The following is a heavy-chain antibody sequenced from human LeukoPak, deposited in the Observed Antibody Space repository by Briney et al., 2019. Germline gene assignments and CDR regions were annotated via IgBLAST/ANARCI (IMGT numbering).Heavy chain of an antibody. CDR1: GVSISSGSYY. J-gene: IGHJ5*02. CDR2: IYTSGST. Sequence: TLSLTCTVSGVSISSGSYYWSWIRQPAGKGLEWIGRIYTSGSTNYNPSLKSRVTISVDTSKNQFFLKLNSVTAADTAVYYCARGSLGELSLSRGFVPWGQGSLVTVSS. V-gene: IGHV4-61*02. D-gene: IGHD3-16*02. CDR3: ARGSLGELSLSRGFVP.